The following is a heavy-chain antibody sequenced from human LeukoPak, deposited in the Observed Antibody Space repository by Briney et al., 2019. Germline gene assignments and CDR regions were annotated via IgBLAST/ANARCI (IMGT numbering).Heavy chain of an antibody. CDR3: ARDEKGSGPIDY. Sequence: PGGSLRLSYAASGFPFSGYGMHWVRQAPGKGLEWVATISYDGSNKYYADSVKGRFSISRDNSKNTLYLQMNSLRAEDTAVYYCARDEKGSGPIDYWGQGTLVTVSS. CDR1: GFPFSGYG. CDR2: ISYDGSNK. V-gene: IGHV3-30*03. J-gene: IGHJ4*02. D-gene: IGHD6-19*01.